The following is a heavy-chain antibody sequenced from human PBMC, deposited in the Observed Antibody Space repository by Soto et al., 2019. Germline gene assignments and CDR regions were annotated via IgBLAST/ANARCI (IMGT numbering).Heavy chain of an antibody. V-gene: IGHV1-69-2*01. Sequence: ASVKVSCKVSGYTFADYYMHWVQQAPGKGLEWMGLVDPEDGETIYAEKFQGRVTITADTSTDTAYMELSSLRSEDTAVYYCATDLRNIVVVTATNTPDYWGQGTLVTVYS. J-gene: IGHJ4*02. CDR2: VDPEDGET. CDR3: ATDLRNIVVVTATNTPDY. D-gene: IGHD2-21*02. CDR1: GYTFADYY.